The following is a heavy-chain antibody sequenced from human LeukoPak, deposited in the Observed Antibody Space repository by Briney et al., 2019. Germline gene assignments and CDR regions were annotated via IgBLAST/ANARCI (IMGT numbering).Heavy chain of an antibody. CDR2: INPNSGGT. Sequence: ASVKVSCKASGYTFTGYYMHWVRQAPGQGLEWMGWINPNSGGTNYAQKFQGRVTMTRDTSISTAYMELSRLRSDDTAVYYCARVRYYGSGKGSGMDVWGQGTTVAVSS. J-gene: IGHJ6*02. D-gene: IGHD3-10*01. CDR1: GYTFTGYY. V-gene: IGHV1-2*02. CDR3: ARVRYYGSGKGSGMDV.